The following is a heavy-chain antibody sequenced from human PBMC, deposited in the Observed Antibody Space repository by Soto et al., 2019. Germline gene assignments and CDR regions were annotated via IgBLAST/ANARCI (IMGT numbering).Heavy chain of an antibody. D-gene: IGHD3-10*01. J-gene: IGHJ6*02. CDR2: IYHNGET. CDR3: ARDKGGECLKGSGMDV. Sequence: QMQLQESGPGLVKPSETLSLICSVSGDSITAYYLSWLRQSPGKELEWIGYIYHNGETNYNPTVKSPVPISADTSKTQFSLRLSSVTAADTGVYYCARDKGGECLKGSGMDVWGQGTTVIVSS. CDR1: GDSITAYY. V-gene: IGHV4-59*01.